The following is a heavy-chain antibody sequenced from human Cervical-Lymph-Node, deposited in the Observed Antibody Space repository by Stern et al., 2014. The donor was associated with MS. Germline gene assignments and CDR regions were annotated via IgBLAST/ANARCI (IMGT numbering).Heavy chain of an antibody. CDR2: WSDDGRRM. Sequence: VQLVQSGGGVVQPGRSLSLSCAASGFTFGNYGMHWVRQAPGTGLEWVASWSDDGRRMNSVASVKGLFTISRDNSKNTLYLQMNSLRVEDTALYYCARDSYGMDVWGQGATVTVSS. V-gene: IGHV3-30*04. CDR1: GFTFGNYG. J-gene: IGHJ6*02. CDR3: ARDSYGMDV.